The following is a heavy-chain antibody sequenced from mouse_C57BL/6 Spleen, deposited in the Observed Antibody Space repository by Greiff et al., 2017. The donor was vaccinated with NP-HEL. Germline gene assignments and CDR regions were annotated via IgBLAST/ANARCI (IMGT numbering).Heavy chain of an antibody. V-gene: IGHV1-50*01. Sequence: QVQLQQPGAELVKPGASVKLSCKASGYSFTSYWMQWVKQRPGQGLEWIGEIDPSDSYTNYNDKFKGKATLTADKSSSTAYMELRSLTSEASAFYLSARYYGSRSDFAVWGPGTPVTVSS. CDR2: IDPSDSYT. J-gene: IGHJ1*01. CDR1: GYSFTSYW. D-gene: IGHD1-1*01. CDR3: ARYYGSRSDFAV.